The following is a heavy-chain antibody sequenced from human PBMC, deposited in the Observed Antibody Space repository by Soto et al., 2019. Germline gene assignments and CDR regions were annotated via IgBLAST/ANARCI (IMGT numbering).Heavy chain of an antibody. CDR1: GGSVRSNNW. D-gene: IGHD2-15*01. CDR2: IHHREST. J-gene: IGHJ6*02. CDR3: GCRVEDISYDYYGMDV. Sequence: SETLSLTCAVSGGSVRSNNWWFWVRQPPGKGLEWIGEIHHRESTNLNPSLKSRVTISVDRSKNEFSLKVKSVTAADTAVYYCGCRVEDISYDYYGMDVWGPGTTVTVSS. V-gene: IGHV4-4*02.